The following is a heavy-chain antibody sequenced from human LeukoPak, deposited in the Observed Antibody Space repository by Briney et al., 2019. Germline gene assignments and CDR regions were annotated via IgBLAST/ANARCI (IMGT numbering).Heavy chain of an antibody. D-gene: IGHD3-9*01. Sequence: GGSLRLSCAASGFTFSDYAMTWVRQAPGKGLEWVSAISGSGGRTYYADSVKGRFTISRDNSKNTLFLQMNSLRAEDTAVYYCARDALVLRYFDWLYRSLDYWGQGTLVTVSS. CDR3: ARDALVLRYFDWLYRSLDY. J-gene: IGHJ4*02. V-gene: IGHV3-23*01. CDR2: ISGSGGRT. CDR1: GFTFSDYA.